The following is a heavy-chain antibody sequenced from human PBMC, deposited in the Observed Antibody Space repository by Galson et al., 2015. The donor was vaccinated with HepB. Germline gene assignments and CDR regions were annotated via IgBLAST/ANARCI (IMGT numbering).Heavy chain of an antibody. CDR3: ARSPSRRGLIPPYNWFDP. D-gene: IGHD2-21*01. V-gene: IGHV3-33*08. CDR2: ICYDGSNI. CDR1: GFTFSSYG. Sequence: SLRLSCAASGFTFSSYGMHWVRQAPGKGLEWVAVICYDGSNIYYADSVKGRFTISRDNSKNTLYLQMNSLRAEDTAVYYCARSPSRRGLIPPYNWFDPWGQGTLVTVSS. J-gene: IGHJ5*02.